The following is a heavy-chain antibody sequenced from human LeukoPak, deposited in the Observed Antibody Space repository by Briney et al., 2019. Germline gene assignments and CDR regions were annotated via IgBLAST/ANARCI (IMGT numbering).Heavy chain of an antibody. V-gene: IGHV4-61*02. CDR2: IYTSGST. Sequence: SQTLSLTCTVSGGSISSGSYYWSWIRQPAGKGLEWIGRIYTSGSTNYNPSLKSRVTISVDTSKNQFSLKLSSVTAADTAVYYSARSHWGYCSSTSCYNYHFDYWGQGTLVTVSS. CDR1: GGSISSGSYY. CDR3: ARSHWGYCSSTSCYNYHFDY. J-gene: IGHJ4*02. D-gene: IGHD2-2*01.